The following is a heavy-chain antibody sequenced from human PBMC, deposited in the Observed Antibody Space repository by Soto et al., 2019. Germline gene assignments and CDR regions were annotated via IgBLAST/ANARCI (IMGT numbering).Heavy chain of an antibody. CDR3: ERRARGSSWYGWFEP. CDR1: GGSISSYY. V-gene: IGHV4-59*08. D-gene: IGHD6-13*01. Sequence: SETLSLTCTVSGGSISSYYWSWIRXPPGKGLEWIGYIFYSGSTNYNPSLKSRVTISIDTSKNQFSLKLSSVTAADTAVYYCERRARGSSWYGWFEPWGQGTLVTVSS. CDR2: IFYSGST. J-gene: IGHJ5*02.